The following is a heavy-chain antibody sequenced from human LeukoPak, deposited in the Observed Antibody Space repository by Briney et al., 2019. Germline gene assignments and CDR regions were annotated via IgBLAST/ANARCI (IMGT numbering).Heavy chain of an antibody. CDR1: GGSISSYY. D-gene: IGHD2-15*01. V-gene: IGHV4-59*12. CDR3: ARAPPRYCSGGSCYSYYYYYGMDV. CDR2: IYYSGST. Sequence: SETLSLTCTVSGGSISSYYWSWIRQPPGKGLEWIGYIYYSGSTNYNPSLKSRVTISVDTSKNQFSLKLSSVTAADTAVYYCARAPPRYCSGGSCYSYYYYYGMDVWGQGTTVTVSS. J-gene: IGHJ6*02.